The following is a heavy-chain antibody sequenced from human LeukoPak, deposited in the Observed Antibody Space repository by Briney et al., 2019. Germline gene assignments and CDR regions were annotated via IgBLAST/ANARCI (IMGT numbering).Heavy chain of an antibody. Sequence: SETLSLTCTVSGFSISSSSYYWGWIRQPPGKGLEWIGCIYYSGSTYYNPSLKSRLTISVDTSKNQFSLKLSSVTAADTAVYYCARHAVLTYYYDYWGQGTLVTVSS. J-gene: IGHJ4*02. CDR3: ARHAVLTYYYDY. D-gene: IGHD6-19*01. CDR2: IYYSGST. V-gene: IGHV4-39*01. CDR1: GFSISSSSYY.